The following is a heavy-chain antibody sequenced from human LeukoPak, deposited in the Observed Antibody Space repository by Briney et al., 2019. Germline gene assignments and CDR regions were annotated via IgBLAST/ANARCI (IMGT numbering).Heavy chain of an antibody. J-gene: IGHJ4*02. CDR2: IYYSGSA. CDR3: ARLEAKWLGIDY. D-gene: IGHD6-19*01. Sequence: SETLSLTCTVSGASISSYYWSWIRQPPGKGLEWIGYIYYSGSANYNPSLKSRVTISVDTSKNQFSLKLSSVTAADTAVYYCARLEAKWLGIDYWGQGTLVTVSS. V-gene: IGHV4-59*01. CDR1: GASISSYY.